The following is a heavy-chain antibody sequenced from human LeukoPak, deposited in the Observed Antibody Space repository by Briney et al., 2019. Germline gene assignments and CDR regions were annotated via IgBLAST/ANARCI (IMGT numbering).Heavy chain of an antibody. Sequence: GGSLRLSCAASGFTFSSYSMNWVRQAPGKGLEWVSSISSSSSYIYYADSVKGRFTISRDNSKNTLYLQMNSLRAEDTAVYYCAKDGSYSSGWYATGYWGQGTLVTVSS. CDR1: GFTFSSYS. D-gene: IGHD6-19*01. J-gene: IGHJ4*02. V-gene: IGHV3-21*04. CDR2: ISSSSSYI. CDR3: AKDGSYSSGWYATGY.